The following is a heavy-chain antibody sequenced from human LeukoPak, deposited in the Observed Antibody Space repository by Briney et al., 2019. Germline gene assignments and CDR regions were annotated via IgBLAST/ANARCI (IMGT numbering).Heavy chain of an antibody. CDR2: VFYSGST. V-gene: IGHV4-59*01. Sequence: SETLSLTCTVSNDSITRYYWTWIRQPPGKGLEYIGYVFYSGSTNYNPSLKSRITISVDTSKSHFSLRLTSVTAADTAIYYCARGGVLGQSAFDIWGHGTLVTVSS. D-gene: IGHD3-10*01. CDR3: ARGGVLGQSAFDI. J-gene: IGHJ3*02. CDR1: NDSITRYY.